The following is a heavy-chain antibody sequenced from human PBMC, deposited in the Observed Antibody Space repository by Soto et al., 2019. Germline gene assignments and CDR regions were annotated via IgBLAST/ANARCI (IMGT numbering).Heavy chain of an antibody. J-gene: IGHJ4*02. CDR3: ARGNVAARLLEY. CDR2: IFYTGST. V-gene: IGHV4-30-4*01. Sequence: SETLSLTCSVSGGTINSGDYFWSWIRQPPGKGLEWIGSIFYTGSTYYSPSLKSRASMSMDTSKNQFSLKLRSVTAADTAVYYCARGNVAARLLEYWGQGTLVTVSS. D-gene: IGHD6-6*01. CDR1: GGTINSGDYF.